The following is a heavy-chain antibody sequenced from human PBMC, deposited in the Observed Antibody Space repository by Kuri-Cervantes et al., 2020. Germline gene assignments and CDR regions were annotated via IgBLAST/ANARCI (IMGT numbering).Heavy chain of an antibody. CDR1: GYTFTSYG. Sequence: ASVKVSCKASGYTFTSYGISWVRQAPGQGLEWMGWISAYNGNTNYAQKLQGRVTMTTDTSTSTAYMALRSLRSDDTAVYYCAREGYCSGGSCYRGKDYWYFDLWGRGTLVTVSS. D-gene: IGHD2-15*01. J-gene: IGHJ2*01. V-gene: IGHV1-18*01. CDR3: AREGYCSGGSCYRGKDYWYFDL. CDR2: ISAYNGNT.